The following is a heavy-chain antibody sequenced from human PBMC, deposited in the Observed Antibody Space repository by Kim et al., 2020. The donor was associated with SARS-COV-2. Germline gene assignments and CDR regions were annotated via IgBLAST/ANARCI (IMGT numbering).Heavy chain of an antibody. D-gene: IGHD3-22*01. CDR1: GFTFSSHA. CDR2: IGGSGDYI. Sequence: GGSLRLSCTASGFTFSSHAISWVRQAPGKGLQWVSAIGGSGDYIYYADSVKGLFTISRDNSRTMLFLQMNSLGAEDTGLYYCARGPQYSFHTNGYFYHWG. CDR3: ARGPQYSFHTNGYFYH. J-gene: IGHJ1*01. V-gene: IGHV3-23*01.